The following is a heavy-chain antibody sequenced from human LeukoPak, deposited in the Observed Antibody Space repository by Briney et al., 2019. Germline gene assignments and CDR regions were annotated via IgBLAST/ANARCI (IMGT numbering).Heavy chain of an antibody. D-gene: IGHD3-22*01. CDR2: ISWNSGSI. Sequence: GGSLRLSCAASGFTFDDYAMHWVRQAPGKGLEWVSGISWNSGSIGYADSVKGRFTISRDNAKNSLYLQMNSLRAEDTALYYCAKGYYYDSIEGYFDYWGQGTLVTVSS. CDR1: GFTFDDYA. J-gene: IGHJ4*02. CDR3: AKGYYYDSIEGYFDY. V-gene: IGHV3-9*01.